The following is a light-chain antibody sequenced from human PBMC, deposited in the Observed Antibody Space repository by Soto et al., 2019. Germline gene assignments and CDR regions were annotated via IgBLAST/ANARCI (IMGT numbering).Light chain of an antibody. Sequence: DIQMTQSPSTLSGSVGDRVTIPSRPVQPIVGGLAWYQHKPGKPPKLLTYKASILKSGVPSRFSGSGSGTEFTLTISSLQPDDFATYYCQHYNSYSEAFGQGTKVDLK. J-gene: IGKJ1*01. V-gene: IGKV1-5*03. CDR2: KAS. CDR3: QHYNSYSEA. CDR1: QPIVGG.